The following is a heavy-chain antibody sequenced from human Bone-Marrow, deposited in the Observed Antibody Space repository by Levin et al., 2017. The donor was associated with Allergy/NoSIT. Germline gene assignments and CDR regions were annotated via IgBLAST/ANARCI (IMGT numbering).Heavy chain of an antibody. CDR2: INPNSGGT. D-gene: IGHD6-6*01. Sequence: ASVKVSCKASGYTFTGYYMHWVRQAPGQGLEWMGWINPNSGGTNYAQNFQGRVTLTRDTSISTAYMELSRLRSDDTAVYYCARSGGVIIAAARPSYDYYMDGWGKGTTVTVSS. CDR1: GYTFTGYY. V-gene: IGHV1-2*02. CDR3: ARSGGVIIAAARPSYDYYMDG. J-gene: IGHJ6*03.